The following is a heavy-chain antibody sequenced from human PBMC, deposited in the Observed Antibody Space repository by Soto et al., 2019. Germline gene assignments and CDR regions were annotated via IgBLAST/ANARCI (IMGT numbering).Heavy chain of an antibody. J-gene: IGHJ5*02. CDR1: GGKIISYC. D-gene: IGHD2-15*01. Sequence: SETMCVTRTVAGGKIISYCGSWIRKHPGKGLEWIGYIYYSGSTNYNPSLKSRVTISVDTSKNQFSLTLTSVTAADTAVYYCARQCRGVTCHWFAPWGQGTLVTVSS. CDR3: ARQCRGVTCHWFAP. CDR2: IYYSGST. V-gene: IGHV4-59*08.